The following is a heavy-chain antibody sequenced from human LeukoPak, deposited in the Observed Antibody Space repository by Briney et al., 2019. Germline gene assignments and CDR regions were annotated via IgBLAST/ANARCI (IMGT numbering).Heavy chain of an antibody. CDR3: ARDYRRLDY. Sequence: PSQTLSLTCTVSGDSISSGGYYWSWIRQPPGKGLEWIGYIYHSGSTYYNPSLKSRVTISVDRSKNQFSLKLSSVTAADTAVYYCARDYRRLDYWGQGTLVTVSS. V-gene: IGHV4-30-2*01. J-gene: IGHJ4*02. D-gene: IGHD4-11*01. CDR2: IYHSGST. CDR1: GDSISSGGYY.